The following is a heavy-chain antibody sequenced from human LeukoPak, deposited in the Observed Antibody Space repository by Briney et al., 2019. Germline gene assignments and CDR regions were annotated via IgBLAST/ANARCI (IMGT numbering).Heavy chain of an antibody. CDR3: ARVNQVVDAFDI. CDR1: GYTFTGYY. J-gene: IGHJ3*02. CDR2: INPNGGTT. V-gene: IGHV1-2*02. D-gene: IGHD2-15*01. Sequence: DSVKVSCKASGYTFTGYYMHWVRQAPGQGLEWMGWINPNGGTTNYAQKFQGRFTMTRDTSISTAYMEMSRLRSDDTAVYYCARVNQVVDAFDIWGQGTTVPVS.